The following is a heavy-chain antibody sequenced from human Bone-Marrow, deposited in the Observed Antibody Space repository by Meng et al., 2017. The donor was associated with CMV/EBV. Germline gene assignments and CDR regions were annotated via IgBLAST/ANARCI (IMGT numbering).Heavy chain of an antibody. J-gene: IGHJ3*02. CDR1: GFTFSSYA. D-gene: IGHD2-2*01. CDR3: ARGWAWYQLPGGDAFDI. Sequence: GESLKISCAASGFTFSSYAMHWVRQAPGKGLEWVAVISYDGSNKYYADSVKGRFTISRDNSKNTLYLQMNSLRAEDTAVYYCARGWAWYQLPGGDAFDIWGQGTRVTVSS. CDR2: ISYDGSNK. V-gene: IGHV3-30-3*01.